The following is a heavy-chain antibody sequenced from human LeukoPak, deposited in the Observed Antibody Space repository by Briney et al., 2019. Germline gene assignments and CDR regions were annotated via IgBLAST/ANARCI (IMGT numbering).Heavy chain of an antibody. CDR3: ANCRDGYNLLDY. Sequence: GGSLRLSCAASGFTVSNNYMNWVRQAPGKGLEWVSVINNGGDTTYYADSVKGRFTISRDNSKNTLCLQMNSLKAEDTAIYYCANCRDGYNLLDYWGQGTLVTVSS. J-gene: IGHJ4*02. CDR2: INNGGDTT. V-gene: IGHV3-53*01. CDR1: GFTVSNNY. D-gene: IGHD5-24*01.